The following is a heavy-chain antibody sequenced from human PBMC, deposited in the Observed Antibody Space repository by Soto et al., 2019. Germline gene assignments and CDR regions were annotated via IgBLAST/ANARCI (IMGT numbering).Heavy chain of an antibody. Sequence: GESLKISCAASGFTFSSYAMNWVRQAPGKGLEWVSAISGSGGSTYYADSVKGRFTISRDNSKNTLFLQMNSLRAEDTAIYYCAIQLSSSWLPFDYWGQGTLVTVSS. V-gene: IGHV3-23*01. J-gene: IGHJ4*02. D-gene: IGHD6-13*01. CDR3: AIQLSSSWLPFDY. CDR1: GFTFSSYA. CDR2: ISGSGGST.